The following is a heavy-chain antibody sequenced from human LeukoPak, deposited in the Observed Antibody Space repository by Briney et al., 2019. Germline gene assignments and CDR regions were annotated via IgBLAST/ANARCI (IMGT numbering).Heavy chain of an antibody. CDR2: ISHSGRT. J-gene: IGHJ5*02. CDR1: GGSFSDYF. D-gene: IGHD2-15*01. CDR3: ARGRGYCSGGSCYNWFDP. V-gene: IGHV4-34*01. Sequence: SETLSLTCAAYGGSFSDYFWSWVRQPPGKGLEWIGEISHSGRTNYNPSLKSRVSISLDTSKNQFSLELKHVTAADTSVYYCARGRGYCSGGSCYNWFDPWGQGTLVTVSS.